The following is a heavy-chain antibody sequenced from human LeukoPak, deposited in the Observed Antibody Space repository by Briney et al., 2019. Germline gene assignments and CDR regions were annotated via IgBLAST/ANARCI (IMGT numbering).Heavy chain of an antibody. Sequence: SVKVSCKASGFTFTSSAMQWVRQARGQRLEWIGWIVVGSGNTNYAQKFQERVTITRDMSTSTVYMELSSLRSEDTAVYYCARGRAVVTPRLDYWGQGTLVTVSS. D-gene: IGHD4-23*01. V-gene: IGHV1-58*02. CDR2: IVVGSGNT. CDR3: ARGRAVVTPRLDY. CDR1: GFTFTSSA. J-gene: IGHJ4*02.